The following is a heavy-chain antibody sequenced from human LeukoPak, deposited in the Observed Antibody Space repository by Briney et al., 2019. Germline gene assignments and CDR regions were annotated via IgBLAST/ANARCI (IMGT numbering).Heavy chain of an antibody. CDR2: INHSGST. V-gene: IGHV4-34*01. CDR3: AGLGVTQQYYYGMDV. Sequence: SETLSLTCAVYGGSFSGYYWSWIRQPPGKGLEWIGEINHSGSTNYNPSLKSRVTISVDTSKNQFSLKLSSVTAADTAVYYCAGLGVTQQYYYGMDVWDQGTTVTVSS. J-gene: IGHJ6*02. CDR1: GGSFSGYY. D-gene: IGHD3-3*01.